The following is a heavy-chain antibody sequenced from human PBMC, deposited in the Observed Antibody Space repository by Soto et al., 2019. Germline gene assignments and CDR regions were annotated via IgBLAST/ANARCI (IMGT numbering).Heavy chain of an antibody. Sequence: QVQLVQSGAEVKKPGASVKVSCKASGYTFASHGLSWLRQAPGQGLEWMGWISPYNGNTNYARNLQGRVTLTTDTSTSTAYMELRSLRSDDTAVYYCARDKPQLATIFDFWGLGTMVTVSS. CDR2: ISPYNGNT. V-gene: IGHV1-18*04. CDR3: ARDKPQLATIFDF. CDR1: GYTFASHG. J-gene: IGHJ4*02.